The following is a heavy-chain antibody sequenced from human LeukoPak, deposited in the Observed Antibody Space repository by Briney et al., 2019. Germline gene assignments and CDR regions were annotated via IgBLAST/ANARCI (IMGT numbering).Heavy chain of an antibody. CDR1: GFTFNSYA. CDR3: ARDNVGLTAASDY. Sequence: GGSLRLSCAASGFTFNSYAMSWVRQAPGKGLEWVSAISSSGISTYYADSVRGRFTISRDNSKNTLYLQVNSLRAEDTAVYYCARDNVGLTAASDYWGQGTLVTVSS. D-gene: IGHD2-2*01. V-gene: IGHV3-23*01. J-gene: IGHJ4*02. CDR2: ISSSGIST.